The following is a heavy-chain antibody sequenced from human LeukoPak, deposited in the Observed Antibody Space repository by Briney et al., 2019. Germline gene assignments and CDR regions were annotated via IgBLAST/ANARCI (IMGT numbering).Heavy chain of an antibody. CDR1: AFTFSGSA. Sequence: GESLKLSCAASAFTFSGSAMHWVRHPSGKGLEWVGRIRSKGNSYATAYAASVKGRFTISRDDSKNTAYLQMNSLKTEDTAVYYCTSRIVVVPAATDYWGQGTLVTVSS. J-gene: IGHJ4*02. CDR3: TSRIVVVPAATDY. D-gene: IGHD2-2*01. CDR2: IRSKGNSYAT. V-gene: IGHV3-73*01.